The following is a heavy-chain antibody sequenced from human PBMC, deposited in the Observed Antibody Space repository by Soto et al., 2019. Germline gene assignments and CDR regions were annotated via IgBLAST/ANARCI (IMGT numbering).Heavy chain of an antibody. CDR1: GYTFTSYD. CDR2: MNPNSGNT. Sequence: ASVKVSCKASGYTFTSYDINWVRQATGQGLEWMGWMNPNSGNTGYAQKFQGRVTMTRNTSISTAYMELSSLRSEDTAVYYCARGLYSQRYQLQYYYYYMDVWGKGTTVTVSS. D-gene: IGHD2-2*01. J-gene: IGHJ6*03. V-gene: IGHV1-8*01. CDR3: ARGLYSQRYQLQYYYYYMDV.